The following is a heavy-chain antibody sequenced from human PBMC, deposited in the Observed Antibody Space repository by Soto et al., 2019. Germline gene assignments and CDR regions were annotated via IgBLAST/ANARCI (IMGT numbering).Heavy chain of an antibody. CDR2: IHPDGGHT. Sequence: ASVKVSCKASGYKFTNYYVQWARQAPGQGLEWMGVIHPDGGHTTYSQKFQDRVTMTRDTFTSTIYMELSSLRSEDTAVYYCARGDIDCWGQGTLVTVS. CDR1: GYKFTNYY. V-gene: IGHV1-46*01. CDR3: ARGDIDC. J-gene: IGHJ4*02.